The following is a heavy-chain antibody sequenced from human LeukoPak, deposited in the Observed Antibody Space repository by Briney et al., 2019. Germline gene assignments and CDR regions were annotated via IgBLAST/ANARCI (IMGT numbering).Heavy chain of an antibody. J-gene: IGHJ4*02. D-gene: IGHD1-1*01. Sequence: GGSLRLSCAASGFSFSTYALHWVRQAPGKGLEWVAVISYDGNNKFYAGSVKGRFNISRDNAKNSLYLQIDSLRAEDSAVYYCARGTTGTVYEGYFDYWGQGTLVTVSS. CDR1: GFSFSTYA. V-gene: IGHV3-33*08. CDR2: ISYDGNNK. CDR3: ARGTTGTVYEGYFDY.